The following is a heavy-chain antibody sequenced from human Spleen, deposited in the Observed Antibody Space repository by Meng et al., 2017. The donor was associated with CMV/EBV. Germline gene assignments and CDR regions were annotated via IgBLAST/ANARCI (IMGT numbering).Heavy chain of an antibody. Sequence: VQLQQWGAGLVKPSETLSLTCAVYGGSFSGYYWSWIRQPPGKGLEWIGEINHSGSTNYNPSLKSRVTISVDTSKNQFSLKLSSVTAADTAVYYCASTDIVATKVHKPLDYWGQGTLVTVSS. D-gene: IGHD5-12*01. CDR3: ASTDIVATKVHKPLDY. CDR1: GGSFSGYY. CDR2: INHSGST. V-gene: IGHV4-34*01. J-gene: IGHJ4*02.